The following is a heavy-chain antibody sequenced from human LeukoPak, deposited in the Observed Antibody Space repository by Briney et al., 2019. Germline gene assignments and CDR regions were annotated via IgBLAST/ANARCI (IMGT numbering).Heavy chain of an antibody. CDR1: GYTFTGYY. CDR3: ARDPHYWVPAAGTAGTDAFDI. D-gene: IGHD2-2*01. V-gene: IGHV1-2*02. CDR2: INPNSGGT. Sequence: ASVKVSCKASGYTFTGYYMHWVRQAPGQGLEWMGWINPNSGGTNYAQKFQGRVTMNRDTSISTAYMELSRLRSDDTAVHYCARDPHYWVPAAGTAGTDAFDIWGQGTMVTVSS. J-gene: IGHJ3*02.